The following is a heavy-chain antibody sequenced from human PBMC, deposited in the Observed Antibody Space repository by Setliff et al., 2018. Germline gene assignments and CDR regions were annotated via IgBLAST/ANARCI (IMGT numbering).Heavy chain of an antibody. D-gene: IGHD6-13*01. CDR1: GYSFINYW. V-gene: IGHV5-51*01. J-gene: IGHJ5*02. CDR3: GRSPGLAEGGSWFAP. CDR2: IYPGDSDT. Sequence: PGESLKISCKSSGYSFINYWIGWVRQMPGKGLEWMGIIYPGDSDTRYSPSFQGQVTISADKSITTAYLQWSSLKASDTAIYYCGRSPGLAEGGSWFAPWGQGTLVTVSS.